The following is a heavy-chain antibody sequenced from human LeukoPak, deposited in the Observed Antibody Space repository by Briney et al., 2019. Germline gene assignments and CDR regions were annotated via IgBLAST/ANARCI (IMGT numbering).Heavy chain of an antibody. D-gene: IGHD3-10*01. Sequence: GRSLRLSCAASGFTFSTSAMSWVRQAPGKGLEWVSSISTTVGNTYYADSVKGRFTISRDNSNNTLYLQMNSLTAEDTAVYYCTKRAEFGGFDPWGQGTLVTVSS. CDR3: TKRAEFGGFDP. J-gene: IGHJ5*02. CDR2: ISTTVGNT. V-gene: IGHV3-23*01. CDR1: GFTFSTSA.